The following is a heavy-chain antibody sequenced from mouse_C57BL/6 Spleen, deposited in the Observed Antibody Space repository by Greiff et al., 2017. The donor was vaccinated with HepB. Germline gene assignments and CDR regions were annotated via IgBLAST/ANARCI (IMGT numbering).Heavy chain of an antibody. CDR1: GFNIKDDY. V-gene: IGHV14-4*01. J-gene: IGHJ4*01. Sequence: VQLKQSGAELVRPGASVKLSCTASGFNIKDDYMHWVKQRPEQGLEWIGWIDPENGDTEYASKFQGKATITADTSSNTAYLQLSSLTSEDTAVYYCTLKLYAMDYWGQGTSVTVSS. CDR3: TLKLYAMDY. CDR2: IDPENGDT.